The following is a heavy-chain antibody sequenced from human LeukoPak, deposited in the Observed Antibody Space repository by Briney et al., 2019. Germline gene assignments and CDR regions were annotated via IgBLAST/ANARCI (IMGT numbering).Heavy chain of an antibody. Sequence: SETLSLTCTVSGGSISSYYWSWIRQPPGKGLEWIGYIYYSGSTNYNPSLKSRVSISVDTSKNQYSLKLSSVTAADTAVYYCARDTPLRVRWYFDLWGRGTLVTVSS. CDR1: GGSISSYY. V-gene: IGHV4-59*01. D-gene: IGHD3-10*01. CDR3: ARDTPLRVRWYFDL. J-gene: IGHJ2*01. CDR2: IYYSGST.